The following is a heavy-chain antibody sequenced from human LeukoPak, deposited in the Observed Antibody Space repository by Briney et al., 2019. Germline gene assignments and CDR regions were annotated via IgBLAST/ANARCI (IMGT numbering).Heavy chain of an antibody. D-gene: IGHD3-9*01. CDR3: AKVGVSYDILTGTYYFDY. V-gene: IGHV3-30*18. CDR2: ISYDGSNK. CDR1: GFTFSSYG. J-gene: IGHJ4*02. Sequence: GGSLRLSCAASGFTFSSYGMHWVRQAPGKGLEWVAVISYDGSNKYYADSVKGRFTISRDNSKNTLYLQMNSLRAEDTAVYYCAKVGVSYDILTGTYYFDYWGQGTLVTVSS.